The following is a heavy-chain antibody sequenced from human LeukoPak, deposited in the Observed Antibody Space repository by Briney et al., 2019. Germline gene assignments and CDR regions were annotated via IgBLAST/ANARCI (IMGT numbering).Heavy chain of an antibody. J-gene: IGHJ4*02. CDR1: GFTFSSYG. CDR2: IRYDGSNK. CDR3: AKVLSSRGSSSWYYFDY. V-gene: IGHV3-30*02. D-gene: IGHD6-13*01. Sequence: GGSLRLSCAASGFTFSSYGMHWVRQAPGKGLEWVAFIRYDGSNKYYADSVKGRFTISRDNSKNTLYLQMNSLRAEDTAVYYCAKVLSSRGSSSWYYFDYWGQGTLVTVSS.